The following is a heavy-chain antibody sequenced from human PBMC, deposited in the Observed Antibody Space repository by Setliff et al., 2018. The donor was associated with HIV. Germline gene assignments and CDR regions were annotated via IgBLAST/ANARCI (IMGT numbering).Heavy chain of an antibody. Sequence: SETLSLTCTVSGGSISSYYWSWIRQPAGKGLEWIGRIYTSGSTNYNPSPKSRVTMSVDTSKNQFSLKLSSVTAADTAVYYCARGGGSPQRFAFDIWGQGTMVTVSS. CDR1: GGSISSYY. V-gene: IGHV4-4*07. D-gene: IGHD1-26*01. CDR3: ARGGGSPQRFAFDI. J-gene: IGHJ3*02. CDR2: IYTSGST.